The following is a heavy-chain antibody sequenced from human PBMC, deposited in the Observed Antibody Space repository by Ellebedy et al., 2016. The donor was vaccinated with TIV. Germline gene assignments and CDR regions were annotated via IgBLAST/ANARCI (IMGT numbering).Heavy chain of an antibody. Sequence: MPSETLSLTCTVSSASISSRSNYWSWIRQHPGKGLEWIGYIYYSGSTYYNPSLKSRVTISVDTSRNQFSLKLSSVTAADTAIYYCARYTTSPDYFDYWGQGTLITVSS. CDR2: IYYSGST. J-gene: IGHJ4*02. D-gene: IGHD2-2*02. V-gene: IGHV4-31*03. CDR3: ARYTTSPDYFDY. CDR1: SASISSRSNY.